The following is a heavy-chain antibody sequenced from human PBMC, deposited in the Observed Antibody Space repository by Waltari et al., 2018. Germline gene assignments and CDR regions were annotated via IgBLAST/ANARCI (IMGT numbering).Heavy chain of an antibody. CDR1: GYTFSNYA. D-gene: IGHD3-10*01. J-gene: IGHJ5*02. V-gene: IGHV1-3*01. Sequence: QVQLVQSGAEVKKPGASVKVSCKASGYTFSNYAIYWVRQAPGPRLEWIGWNNAGNGNIKYSQELQGRVTIHGATSAGAAYMELSSRRSEDTAVYYCARGVIYGSGSGWFDPWGQGTLVTVSS. CDR2: NNAGNGNI. CDR3: ARGVIYGSGSGWFDP.